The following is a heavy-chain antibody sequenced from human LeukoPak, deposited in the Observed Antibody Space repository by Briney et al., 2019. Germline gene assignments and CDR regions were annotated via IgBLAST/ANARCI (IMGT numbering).Heavy chain of an antibody. J-gene: IGHJ5*02. CDR1: GYTFTSYG. D-gene: IGHD6-19*01. V-gene: IGHV1-18*01. Sequence: ASVKVSCKASGYTFTSYGISRVRQAPGQGLEWMGWISAYNGNTNYAQKLQGRVTMTTDTSTSTAYMELRSLRSDDTAVYYCANAVAGTSDWFDPWGQGTLVTVSS. CDR3: ANAVAGTSDWFDP. CDR2: ISAYNGNT.